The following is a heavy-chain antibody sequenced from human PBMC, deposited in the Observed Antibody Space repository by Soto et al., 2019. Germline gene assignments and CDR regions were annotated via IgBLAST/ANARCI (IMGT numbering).Heavy chain of an antibody. CDR1: GYTFTSYG. V-gene: IGHV1-18*01. Sequence: ASVKVSCKASGYTFTSYGISWVRQAPGQGIERMGWISAYNDNTNYAQKLQGRVTMTTDTSTSTAYMELRSLRSDDTVVYFCARTGRHYDILDYYYMDVWGKGTTVTVSS. D-gene: IGHD3-9*01. CDR3: ARTGRHYDILDYYYMDV. J-gene: IGHJ6*03. CDR2: ISAYNDNT.